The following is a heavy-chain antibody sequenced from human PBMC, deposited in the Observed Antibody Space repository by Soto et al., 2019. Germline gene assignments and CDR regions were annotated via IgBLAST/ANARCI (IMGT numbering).Heavy chain of an antibody. D-gene: IGHD2-2*01. J-gene: IGHJ4*02. V-gene: IGHV3-49*03. CDR2: IRSKSFGGTT. CDR3: ARRRLLVPAAIRDDY. CDR1: GFTFGDHA. Sequence: EVQLVESGGGLVQPGRSLRLSCTTSGFTFGDHAMNWFRQAPGKGLEWVGFIRSKSFGGTTEYAASVRGRFIISRDDSKNITSLQMNSLKTEDTAMYYCARRRLLVPAAIRDDYWGQGTLVTVSS.